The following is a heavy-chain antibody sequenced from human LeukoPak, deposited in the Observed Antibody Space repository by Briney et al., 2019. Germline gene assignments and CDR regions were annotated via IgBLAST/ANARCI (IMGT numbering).Heavy chain of an antibody. CDR2: IYYSGST. CDR1: GGSISSHY. Sequence: PSETLSLTCTVSGGSISSHYWSWIRQPPGKGLEWIGYIYYSGSTKYNPSLKSRVTISVDTSENQFSLKPSSVTAADTAVYYCARTPPSDSRSYYNFDYWGPGTLVTVSS. V-gene: IGHV4-59*11. D-gene: IGHD3-10*01. J-gene: IGHJ4*02. CDR3: ARTPPSDSRSYYNFDY.